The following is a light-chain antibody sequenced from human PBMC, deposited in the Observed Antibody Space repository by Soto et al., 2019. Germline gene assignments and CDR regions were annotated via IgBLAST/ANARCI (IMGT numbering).Light chain of an antibody. J-gene: IGKJ4*01. Sequence: DIQMAQSPASLSASVGDRVTITCRASQSISNFLNWYQQKPGKAPRLLIYAASSLHSGVPSRFSGRGSGTDFTLSISSLQPEDFETYYCQPSYSTPLTFSAGTKVDIK. CDR1: QSISNF. CDR3: QPSYSTPLT. V-gene: IGKV1-39*01. CDR2: AAS.